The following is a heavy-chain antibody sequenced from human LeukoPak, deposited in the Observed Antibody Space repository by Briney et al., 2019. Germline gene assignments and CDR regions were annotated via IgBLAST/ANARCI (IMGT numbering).Heavy chain of an antibody. J-gene: IGHJ4*02. D-gene: IGHD1-26*01. CDR2: TKQDGSEK. Sequence: GGSLRLSCAASGFTFSSYWMSWVRQAPGKGLEWVAHTKQDGSEKYYVDSVKGRFTISRDNAKNSLYLQMNSLRAEDTAVYYCARVVQIEGSPSYFDYWGQGTLVTVSS. CDR3: ARVVQIEGSPSYFDY. CDR1: GFTFSSYW. V-gene: IGHV3-7*03.